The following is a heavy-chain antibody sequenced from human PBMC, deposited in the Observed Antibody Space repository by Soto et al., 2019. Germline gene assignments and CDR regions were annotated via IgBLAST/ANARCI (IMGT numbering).Heavy chain of an antibody. D-gene: IGHD1-26*01. CDR3: ARDSSDYPY. CDR2: IYYNGIT. V-gene: IGHV4-59*01. Sequence: PSETLSLTCTVSGASISSYYWSWIRQPPGKGLEWIGYIYYNGITNYNPSLKSRVTLSVDTSKNQFSLQLSSVTAADTAVYYCARDSSDYPYWGQGTLVTVSS. CDR1: GASISSYY. J-gene: IGHJ4*02.